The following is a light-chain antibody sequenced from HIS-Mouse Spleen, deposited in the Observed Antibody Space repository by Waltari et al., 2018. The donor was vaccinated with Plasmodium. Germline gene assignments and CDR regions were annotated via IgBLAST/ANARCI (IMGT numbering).Light chain of an antibody. J-gene: IGKJ4*01. CDR2: GAS. CDR3: QQYGSSPRLT. V-gene: IGKV3-20*01. Sequence: EIVLTQSPGTLSLSPRERASQSVSSCYLAWYQQKPGQAPRLLIYGASSRATGIPDRFSGSGSGTDFTLTISRLEPEDFAVYYCQQYGSSPRLTFGGGTKVEIK. CDR1: QSVSSCY.